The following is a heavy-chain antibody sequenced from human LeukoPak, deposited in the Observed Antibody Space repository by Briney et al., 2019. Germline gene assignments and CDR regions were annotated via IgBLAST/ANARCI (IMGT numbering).Heavy chain of an antibody. D-gene: IGHD2-21*02. V-gene: IGHV1-3*01. J-gene: IGHJ4*02. CDR1: GGTFSSYA. CDR2: IYGGNGNT. Sequence: ASVNVSCKASGGTFSSYAISWVRQAPGQRLEWMGWIYGGNGNTKYSQKFQGRVSITRDTSASTVYMELSSLGSEDTAVYYCTGGWGGDCYHVHWGQGTLVTVSS. CDR3: TGGWGGDCYHVH.